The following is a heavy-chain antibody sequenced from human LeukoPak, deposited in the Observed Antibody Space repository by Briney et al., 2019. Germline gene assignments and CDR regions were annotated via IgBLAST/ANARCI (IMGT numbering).Heavy chain of an antibody. J-gene: IGHJ4*02. CDR3: ARSSSSRIVRGWADY. V-gene: IGHV1-24*01. D-gene: IGHD6-19*01. Sequence: ASVKVSCKVSGYTVTELSMHWVRQSPGKGLEWMEGFHPEDGETIHAQKFQGRVTMTEDTSTDTAYMELRSLRSDDTAVYYCARSSSSRIVRGWADYWGQGTLVTVSS. CDR1: GYTVTELS. CDR2: FHPEDGET.